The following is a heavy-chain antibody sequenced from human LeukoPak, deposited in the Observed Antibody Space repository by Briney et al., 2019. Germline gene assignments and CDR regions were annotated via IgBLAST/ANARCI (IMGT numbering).Heavy chain of an antibody. Sequence: GGPLRLSCAASGLTFSSYGMNGFRKAPGKGREGGAVISYDGSNKYYADSVKGRFTISRDNSKNTLYLQMNSLRAEDTAVYYCAKDGPKQLGGYFDYWGQGTLVTVSS. CDR3: AKDGPKQLGGYFDY. J-gene: IGHJ4*02. CDR2: ISYDGSNK. CDR1: GLTFSSYG. V-gene: IGHV3-30*18. D-gene: IGHD6-13*01.